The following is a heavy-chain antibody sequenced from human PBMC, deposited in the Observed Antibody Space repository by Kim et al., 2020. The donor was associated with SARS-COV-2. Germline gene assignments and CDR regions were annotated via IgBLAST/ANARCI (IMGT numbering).Heavy chain of an antibody. Sequence: GGSLRLSCAASGFSVSNTAMNWVRQAPGKGLEWVAAISGHGRDTYYGDAVKGRLTISRDTSMNALYLQMNSLRPGDTAIYYCAKDIGEYSGMEAWGQG. CDR1: GFSVSNTA. CDR2: ISGHGRDT. CDR3: AKDIGEYSGMEA. D-gene: IGHD3-10*01. V-gene: IGHV3-23*01. J-gene: IGHJ6*02.